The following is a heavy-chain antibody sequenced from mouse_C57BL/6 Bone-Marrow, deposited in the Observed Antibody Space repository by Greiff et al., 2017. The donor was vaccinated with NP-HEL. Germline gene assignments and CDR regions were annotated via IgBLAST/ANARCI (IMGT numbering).Heavy chain of an antibody. D-gene: IGHD1-1*01. CDR3: ARNHYYGSSPRFDY. Sequence: VQLQQSGAELVKPGASVKLSCTASGFNIKDYYMHWVKQRTEQGLEWIGRIDPEDGDTNYAPKFQGKATITADTSSNTAYLQLSSLTSEDTAVYYCARNHYYGSSPRFDYWGQGTLVTVSA. CDR1: GFNIKDYY. V-gene: IGHV14-2*01. J-gene: IGHJ3*01. CDR2: IDPEDGDT.